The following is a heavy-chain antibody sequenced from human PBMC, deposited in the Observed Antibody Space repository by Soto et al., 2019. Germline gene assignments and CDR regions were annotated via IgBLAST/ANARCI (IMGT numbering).Heavy chain of an antibody. CDR2: ISSSSSYI. CDR1: GFTFSSYS. J-gene: IGHJ5*02. V-gene: IGHV3-21*01. D-gene: IGHD3-22*01. Sequence: EVQLVESGGGLVKPGGSLRLSCAASGFTFSSYSMNWVRQAPGKGLEWVSSISSSSSYIYYADSVKGRFTISRDNAKNSRYLQMNSLRAEDTAVYYCARDVTSSTYYYLSPGGFDPWGQGTLVTVSS. CDR3: ARDVTSSTYYYLSPGGFDP.